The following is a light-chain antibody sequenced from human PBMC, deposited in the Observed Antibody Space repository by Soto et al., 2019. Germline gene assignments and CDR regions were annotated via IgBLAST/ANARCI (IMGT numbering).Light chain of an antibody. CDR3: QQYNNWLST. CDR1: QSVSSN. J-gene: IGKJ4*01. Sequence: EIVMTQSPATLSVSPGERATLSCRASQSVSSNLAWYQQKPGQAPRLLIYGASTRATGIPARFSGSGSGTEFTLTISSLQSEDFAVDYCQQYNNWLSTFGGGTKVEIK. CDR2: GAS. V-gene: IGKV3-15*01.